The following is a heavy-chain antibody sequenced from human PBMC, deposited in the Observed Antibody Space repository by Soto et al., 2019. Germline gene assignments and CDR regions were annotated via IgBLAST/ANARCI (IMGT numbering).Heavy chain of an antibody. CDR1: GFALTTYT. CDR3: VREDGVVGASSAFDS. D-gene: IGHD1-26*01. Sequence: EVQLVESGGGLVAPGGSLGLSCVASGFALTTYTMNWVRQGPGTGLEWVSSINGRSNYKYYSDSVKGRFTVSRDNAQNSLFLQMSRLGPEDTAVYYCVREDGVVGASSAFDSWGQGTLVTVSS. J-gene: IGHJ4*02. V-gene: IGHV3-21*02. CDR2: INGRSNYK.